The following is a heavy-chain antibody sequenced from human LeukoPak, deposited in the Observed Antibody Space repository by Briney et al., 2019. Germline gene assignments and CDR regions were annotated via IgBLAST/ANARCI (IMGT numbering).Heavy chain of an antibody. J-gene: IGHJ5*02. V-gene: IGHV4-59*01. CDR3: VRGPYGSGISNWFDP. CDR1: GGSISSFY. D-gene: IGHD3-10*01. Sequence: SETLSLTCTVSGGSISSFYWSWIRQPPGKGLEWIGYIYYSGDTNYNPSLQSRVTLSVDTSKNQFSLKLTSVTAADTAVYYCVRGPYGSGISNWFDPWGQGTLVIVSS. CDR2: IYYSGDT.